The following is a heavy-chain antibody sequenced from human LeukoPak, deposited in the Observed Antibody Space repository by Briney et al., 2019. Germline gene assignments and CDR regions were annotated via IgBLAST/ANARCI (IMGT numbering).Heavy chain of an antibody. CDR3: ARLGTGSSPGYFDH. CDR2: IYPGDSDT. J-gene: IGHJ4*02. Sequence: VESRKIYCKGSGSRFTSYWIGWARQMPRKGLEGMGIIYPGDSDTRYSPSFQGQVTISADKSISTAYLQWSRLKAADTAMYYCARLGTGSSPGYFDHWGQGTLVTVSS. CDR1: GSRFTSYW. V-gene: IGHV5-51*01. D-gene: IGHD1-1*01.